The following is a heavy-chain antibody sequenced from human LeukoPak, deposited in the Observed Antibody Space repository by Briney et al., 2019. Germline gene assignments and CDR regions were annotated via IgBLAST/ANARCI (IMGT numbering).Heavy chain of an antibody. CDR3: AGVTGYMIEDYFDY. Sequence: SETLSLTCTVSGGSISSYYWSWIRQPAGKGLEWIGRIYTSGSTNYNPSLKSRVTISVKTSKNQFSLKLSSVTAADTAIYYCAGVTGYMIEDYFDYWGQGTLVTVSS. D-gene: IGHD3-22*01. J-gene: IGHJ4*02. V-gene: IGHV4-4*07. CDR1: GGSISSYY. CDR2: IYTSGST.